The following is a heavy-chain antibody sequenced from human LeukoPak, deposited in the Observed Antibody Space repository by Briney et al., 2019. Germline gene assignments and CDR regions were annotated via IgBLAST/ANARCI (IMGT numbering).Heavy chain of an antibody. CDR2: VKPDGSDK. Sequence: PGGSLRLSCAVSGFTLGSSWMSCLRQAPGQGLEWVANVKPDGSDKHLVGSVKGRFTVSRDNAKNSLYLQMNSLRAEDTAVYYCATSRHNSCDPCGQGTLVTVSS. CDR1: GFTLGSSW. D-gene: IGHD1-1*01. V-gene: IGHV3-7*05. CDR3: ATSRHNSCDP. J-gene: IGHJ5*02.